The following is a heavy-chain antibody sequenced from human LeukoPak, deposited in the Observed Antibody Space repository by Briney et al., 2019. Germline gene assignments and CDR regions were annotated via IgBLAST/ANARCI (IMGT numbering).Heavy chain of an antibody. J-gene: IGHJ4*02. D-gene: IGHD2-15*01. Sequence: KPGGSLRLSCAASGFTFSSYAMSWVRQAPGKGLEWIGNIYYSGTTYYNPSLKSRITISMDMSKNQFSLTVNSVTAADTAIYYCARREGWQEAYYFDFWGQGILVTVSS. CDR1: GFTFSSYA. CDR3: ARREGWQEAYYFDF. V-gene: IGHV4-38-2*01. CDR2: IYYSGTT.